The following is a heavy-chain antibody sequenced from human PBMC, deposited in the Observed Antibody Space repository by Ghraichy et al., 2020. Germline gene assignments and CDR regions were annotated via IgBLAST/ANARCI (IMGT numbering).Heavy chain of an antibody. CDR3: ETAYVGNFDY. Sequence: GESLNISCAVSGFDFSSYNMNWVRQAPGKGPECVSSISSSSTYIYYADSVKGRFTISRDNAKKLLYLQMHSLRVEDTAVYYCETAYVGNFDYWGQGILVTVSS. V-gene: IGHV3-21*01. CDR2: ISSSSTYI. CDR1: GFDFSSYN. D-gene: IGHD7-27*01. J-gene: IGHJ4*02.